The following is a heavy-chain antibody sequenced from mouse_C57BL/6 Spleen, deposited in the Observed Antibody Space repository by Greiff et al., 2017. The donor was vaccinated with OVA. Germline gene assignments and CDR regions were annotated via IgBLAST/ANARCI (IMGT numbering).Heavy chain of an antibody. CDR1: GFTFSSYG. Sequence: EVKLVESGGDLVKPGGSLKLSCAASGFTFSSYGMSWVRQTPDKRLAWVATISSGGSYTYYPDSVKGRFTISRDNAKNTLYLQMSSLKSEDTAMYYCARQGATVVGGYFDYWGQGTTLTVSS. J-gene: IGHJ2*01. CDR3: ARQGATVVGGYFDY. CDR2: ISSGGSYT. V-gene: IGHV5-6*02. D-gene: IGHD1-1*01.